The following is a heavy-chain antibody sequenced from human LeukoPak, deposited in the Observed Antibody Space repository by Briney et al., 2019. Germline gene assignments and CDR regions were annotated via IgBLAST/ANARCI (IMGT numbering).Heavy chain of an antibody. CDR1: GFTFSSYG. V-gene: IGHV3-30*02. J-gene: IGHJ4*02. CDR3: AKNHYYDSSGYYSPLFDY. Sequence: PGGSLRLSCAASGFTFSSYGMHWVRQAPGKGLEWVAFIRYDGSNKYYADSVKGRFTISRDNSKNTLYLQMNSLRAEDTAVYYCAKNHYYDSSGYYSPLFDYWGQGTLVTVSS. D-gene: IGHD3-22*01. CDR2: IRYDGSNK.